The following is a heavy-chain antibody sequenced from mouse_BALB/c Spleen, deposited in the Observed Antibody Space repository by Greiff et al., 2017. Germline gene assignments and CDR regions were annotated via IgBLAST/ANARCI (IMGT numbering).Heavy chain of an antibody. J-gene: IGHJ1*01. CDR1: GYTFTSYV. V-gene: IGHV1S81*02. D-gene: IGHD1-1*01. Sequence: QVQLQQSGPELVKPGASVKMSCKASGYTFTSYVMYWVKQRPGQGLEWIGEINPSNGGTNFNEKFKSKATLTVDKSSSTAYMQLSSLTSEDSAVYYCTRHGSSYWYFDVWGAGTTVTVSS. CDR3: TRHGSSYWYFDV. CDR2: INPSNGGT.